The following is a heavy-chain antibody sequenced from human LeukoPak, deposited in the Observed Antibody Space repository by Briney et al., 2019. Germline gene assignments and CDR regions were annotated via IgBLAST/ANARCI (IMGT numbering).Heavy chain of an antibody. CDR2: AYSGVNA. Sequence: SETLSLTCTVSGDSMHSYYWSWIRQSPEKGLEWIGRAYSGVNAYYNPSLQSRVTISVDKSNNQFSLDLASVTAADTALYYCAREKSGTLTRAYYYIDVWGRGITVTVSS. V-gene: IGHV4-4*07. J-gene: IGHJ6*03. CDR3: AREKSGTLTRAYYYIDV. CDR1: GDSMHSYY. D-gene: IGHD1-26*01.